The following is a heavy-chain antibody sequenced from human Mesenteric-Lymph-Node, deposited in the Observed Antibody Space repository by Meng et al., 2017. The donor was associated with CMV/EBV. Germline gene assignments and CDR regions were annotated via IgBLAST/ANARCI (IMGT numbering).Heavy chain of an antibody. CDR3: AREIRGPWGYGMDV. V-gene: IGHV3-30-3*01. CDR2: ISYDGSNK. Sequence: GESLKISCAASGFTFSSYAMHWVRQAPGKGLEWVAVISYDGSNKYYADSVKGRFTISRDNSKNTLYLQMNSLRAEDTAVYYCAREIRGPWGYGMDVWGQGTTVTVSS. CDR1: GFTFSSYA. D-gene: IGHD3-16*01. J-gene: IGHJ6*02.